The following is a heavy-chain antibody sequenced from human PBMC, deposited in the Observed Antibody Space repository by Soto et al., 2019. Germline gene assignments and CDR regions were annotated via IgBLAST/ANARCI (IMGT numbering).Heavy chain of an antibody. CDR1: GYTFTSYS. CDR2: ISAYNGDT. V-gene: IGHV1-18*04. Sequence: ASVKVSCKASGYTFTSYSINWVRQVPGQGLEWMGRISAYNGDTNCGQKFQGRVTMTTDTSTSTAYMELRSLTSDDTAVFYCARGATTTDYWGQGTLVTVYS. CDR3: ARGATTTDY. D-gene: IGHD1-26*01. J-gene: IGHJ4*02.